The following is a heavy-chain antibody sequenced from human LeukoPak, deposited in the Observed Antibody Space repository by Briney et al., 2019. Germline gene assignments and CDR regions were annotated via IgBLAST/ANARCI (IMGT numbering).Heavy chain of an antibody. J-gene: IGHJ4*02. CDR2: IRSKANSYAT. CDR1: GFTFSVSA. CDR3: AADIVTNDY. D-gene: IGHD6-25*01. Sequence: GGSLRHSCAASGFTFSVSAVLWVRQASGRGLEWVGRIRSKANSYATAYAATVKGRFTISRDDSKNTGYLQMNSLKTEDTAVYYCAADIVTNDYWGQGTLVTVSS. V-gene: IGHV3-73*01.